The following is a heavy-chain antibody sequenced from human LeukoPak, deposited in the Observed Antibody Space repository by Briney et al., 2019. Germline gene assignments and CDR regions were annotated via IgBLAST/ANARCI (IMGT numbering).Heavy chain of an antibody. Sequence: SETLSLTCTVSGGSISTHRYYWAWIRQPPGKGLEWIGSVSHRGNTYYRSSLKSRVTISVDASNNHFSLKLTSVTAADTATYYCASEEAYDRLPGYCKTEYFLHWGQGSLVTVSS. J-gene: IGHJ1*01. CDR1: GGSISTHRYY. CDR3: ASEEAYDRLPGYCKTEYFLH. D-gene: IGHD3-9*01. CDR2: VSHRGNT. V-gene: IGHV4-39*07.